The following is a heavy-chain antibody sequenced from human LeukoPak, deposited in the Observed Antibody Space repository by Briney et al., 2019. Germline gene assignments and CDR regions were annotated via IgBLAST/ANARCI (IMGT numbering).Heavy chain of an antibody. Sequence: SETLSLTCTVSGGSIGTYEWSWVRQPPGKGLEWIGYIYYSGSTNYNPSLKSRVTISVDTSKNQFSLKLSSVTAADTAGYYCARYYYDRSGYCFDYWGQGTLVTVSS. V-gene: IGHV4-59*08. D-gene: IGHD3-22*01. CDR2: IYYSGST. CDR1: GGSIGTYE. J-gene: IGHJ4*02. CDR3: ARYYYDRSGYCFDY.